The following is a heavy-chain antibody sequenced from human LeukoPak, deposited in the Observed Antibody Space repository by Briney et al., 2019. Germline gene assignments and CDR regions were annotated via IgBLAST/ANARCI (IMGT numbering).Heavy chain of an antibody. Sequence: GGSLRLPCAASGFAFSSYWLSWVRQAPGKGLEWVANIKQDGSEKHYVDSMKGRFTISRDNAKNSLYLQMHSLRPEDTAVYYCARYCGGDCYGMDVWGQGTTVTVSS. V-gene: IGHV3-7*01. CDR3: ARYCGGDCYGMDV. CDR1: GFAFSSYW. D-gene: IGHD2-21*01. CDR2: IKQDGSEK. J-gene: IGHJ6*02.